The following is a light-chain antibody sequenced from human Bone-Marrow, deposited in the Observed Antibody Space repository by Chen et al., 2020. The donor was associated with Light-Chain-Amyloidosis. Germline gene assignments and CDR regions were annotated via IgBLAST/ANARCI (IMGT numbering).Light chain of an antibody. Sequence: QSVLTQPPSVSGASGQRVTISCTGSSSNIGANYEVHWYQQLPGTAPKLLIYGNNNRPSGVPARCSGSGSGSSASLAITWLQAEDGDDYYCQSYDISLSAWVFGGGTKLTVL. CDR1: SSNIGANYE. V-gene: IGLV1-40*01. CDR3: QSYDISLSAWV. CDR2: GNN. J-gene: IGLJ3*02.